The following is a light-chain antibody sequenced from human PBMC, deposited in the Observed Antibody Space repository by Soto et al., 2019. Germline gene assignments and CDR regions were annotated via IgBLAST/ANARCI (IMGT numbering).Light chain of an antibody. J-gene: IGLJ2*01. V-gene: IGLV2-14*01. Sequence: ALTQPASVSGSPGQSITISCTGTSSDVGGYNYVSWYQQHPGKAPKLMIYDVSNRPSGVSNRFSGSKSGNTASLTISGLQADDEADYYCSSYTSSSTLEVFGGGTKLTVL. CDR1: SSDVGGYNY. CDR3: SSYTSSSTLEV. CDR2: DVS.